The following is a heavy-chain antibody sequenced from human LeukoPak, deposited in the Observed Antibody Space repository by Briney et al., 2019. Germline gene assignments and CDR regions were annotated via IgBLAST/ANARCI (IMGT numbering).Heavy chain of an antibody. Sequence: CLRPSRPLSGFFLTTRYTVWVRQPARDWLQWVASIRGSGGLTFYADSGKGSFSLARDTSQSTLCLQINYLIAECTAIYDCVLGGGYCGEYSFYYFDDWGQGTLATVSS. D-gene: IGHD2-21*01. CDR2: IRGSGGLT. CDR3: VLGGGYCGEYSFYYFDD. CDR1: GFFLTTRY. V-gene: IGHV3-23*01. J-gene: IGHJ4*02.